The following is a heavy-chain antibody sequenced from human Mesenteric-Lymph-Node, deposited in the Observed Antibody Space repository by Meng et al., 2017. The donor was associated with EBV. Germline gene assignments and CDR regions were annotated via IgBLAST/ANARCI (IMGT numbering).Heavy chain of an antibody. CDR1: CVSVSSPSCY. CDR3: ARVSGPYYSPWFDP. CDR2: IFNSGST. J-gene: IGHJ5*02. Sequence: RGSGPGLLQPSVPLSLTCIVSCVSVSSPSCYWSWIRQPPGRGLEWIGYIFNSGSTNYNPSLRSRATISVDTSRNQFSLTLNSVTAADTAVYYCARVSGPYYSPWFDPWGQGSLVTVSS. V-gene: IGHV4-61*01. D-gene: IGHD2/OR15-2a*01.